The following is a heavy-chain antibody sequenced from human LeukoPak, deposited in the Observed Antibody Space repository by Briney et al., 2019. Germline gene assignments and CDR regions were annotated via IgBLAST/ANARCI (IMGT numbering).Heavy chain of an antibody. CDR1: GYTFTGYY. Sequence: GASVKVPCKASGYTFTGYYMHWVRQAPGQGLEWMGWINPNSGGTNYAQKFQGRVTMTRDTSISTAYMELSRLRSDDTAVYYCARDPVGYSSGSVDYWGQGTLVTVSS. V-gene: IGHV1-2*02. CDR2: INPNSGGT. D-gene: IGHD6-19*01. CDR3: ARDPVGYSSGSVDY. J-gene: IGHJ4*02.